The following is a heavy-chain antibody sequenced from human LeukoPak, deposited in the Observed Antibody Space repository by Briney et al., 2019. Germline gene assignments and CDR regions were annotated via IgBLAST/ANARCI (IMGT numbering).Heavy chain of an antibody. Sequence: GGSLRLSCAASGFTFSSYAMSWVRQAPGKGLEWVSAISGSGGSTYYADSVKGRFTISRDNSKNTLYLQMNSLRAEDTAVYYCAKGRLVLLWFGEYLDAFDIWGQGTMVTVSS. CDR2: ISGSGGST. J-gene: IGHJ3*02. CDR3: AKGRLVLLWFGEYLDAFDI. CDR1: GFTFSSYA. V-gene: IGHV3-23*01. D-gene: IGHD3-10*01.